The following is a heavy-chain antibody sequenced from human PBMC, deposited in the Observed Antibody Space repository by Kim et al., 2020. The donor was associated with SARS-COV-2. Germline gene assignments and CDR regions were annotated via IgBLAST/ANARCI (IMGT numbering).Heavy chain of an antibody. Sequence: SVKVSCKASGGTFSSYAISWVRQAPGQGLEWMGGIIPIFGTANYAQKFQGRVTITADESTSTAYMELSSLRSEDTAVYYCARDFHDSSGYYYEGYDYWGQGTLVTVSS. CDR1: GGTFSSYA. D-gene: IGHD3-22*01. J-gene: IGHJ4*02. V-gene: IGHV1-69*13. CDR2: IIPIFGTA. CDR3: ARDFHDSSGYYYEGYDY.